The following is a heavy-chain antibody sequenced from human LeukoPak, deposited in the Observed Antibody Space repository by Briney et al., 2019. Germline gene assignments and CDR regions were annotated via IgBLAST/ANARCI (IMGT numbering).Heavy chain of an antibody. Sequence: PGGSLRLSCAASGFTFEDYGVHWVRQAPGKGLEWVAVISYEGTNKYYADSVKGRFTISRDNSKNTLYLQMNSLRAEDTAVYYCAKDHRAVAGTFYYYYMDVWGKGTTVTISS. CDR1: GFTFEDYG. D-gene: IGHD6-19*01. CDR3: AKDHRAVAGTFYYYYMDV. V-gene: IGHV3-30*18. CDR2: ISYEGTNK. J-gene: IGHJ6*03.